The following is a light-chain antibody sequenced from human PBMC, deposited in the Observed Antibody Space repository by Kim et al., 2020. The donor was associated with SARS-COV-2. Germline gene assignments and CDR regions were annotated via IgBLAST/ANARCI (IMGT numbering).Light chain of an antibody. CDR1: QSVSSN. J-gene: IGKJ1*01. V-gene: IGKV3-15*01. CDR3: KQYNNWPRT. CDR2: GAS. Sequence: EIVMTQSPATLSVSPGERATLSCRASQSVSSNLAWYQQKPGQAPRLLIYGASTRATGIPARFSGSGSGIEFTLTISSLQSEDFAVYYCKQYNNWPRTFGQVNKVDIK.